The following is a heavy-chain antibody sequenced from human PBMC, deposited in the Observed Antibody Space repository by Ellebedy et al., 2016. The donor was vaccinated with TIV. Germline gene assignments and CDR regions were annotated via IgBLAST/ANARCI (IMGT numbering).Heavy chain of an antibody. D-gene: IGHD3-10*01. Sequence: SETLSLXXTVSGGSVSSYYWSWMRQPPGKGLEWIGYIHYSGSTNYHPSLKSRVTISLNTSKNQFFLKLSSVTAANTAVYYCATQGVIRDPDAFDIWGQGILVTVFS. CDR1: GGSVSSYY. V-gene: IGHV4-59*02. J-gene: IGHJ3*02. CDR2: IHYSGST. CDR3: ATQGVIRDPDAFDI.